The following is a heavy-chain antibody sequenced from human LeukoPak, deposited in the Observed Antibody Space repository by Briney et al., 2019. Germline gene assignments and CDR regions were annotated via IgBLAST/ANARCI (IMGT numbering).Heavy chain of an antibody. J-gene: IGHJ3*01. D-gene: IGHD3-22*01. CDR2: ISSSSTYI. Sequence: GGSLRLSCAASGFSFSSYSMNWVRQAPGKGLEWVSFISSSSTYIYYADSVKGRFTISRDNAKNSLYLQMNSLRAEDTAVYYCAKTLTFYYDSSAYDAFDFWGQGTMVTVSS. CDR1: GFSFSSYS. CDR3: AKTLTFYYDSSAYDAFDF. V-gene: IGHV3-21*01.